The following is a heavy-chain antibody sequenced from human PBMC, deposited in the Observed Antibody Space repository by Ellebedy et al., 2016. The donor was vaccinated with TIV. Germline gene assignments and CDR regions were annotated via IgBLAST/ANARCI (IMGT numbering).Heavy chain of an antibody. J-gene: IGHJ3*02. CDR3: ARPRTVGSTHDGFDI. CDR2: IKQDGSDK. CDR1: GLTFSRYW. D-gene: IGHD4-23*01. V-gene: IGHV3-7*03. Sequence: PGGSLRLSCVDSGLTFSRYWMSWVRQTPGRGLEWVANIKQDGSDKNYVDSVKGRFTISRDNAKNSLYLQMNSLSADDTAVYYCARPRTVGSTHDGFDIWGQGTTVTVSS.